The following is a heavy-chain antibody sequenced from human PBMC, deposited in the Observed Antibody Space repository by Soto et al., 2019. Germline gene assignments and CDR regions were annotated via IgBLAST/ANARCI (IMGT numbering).Heavy chain of an antibody. CDR1: GFTFSSYA. D-gene: IGHD4-17*01. CDR2: ISGSGDST. J-gene: IGHJ2*01. V-gene: IGHV3-23*01. CDR3: AKGSDYGDYPGWYFDL. Sequence: GGSLRLSCAASGFTFSSYAMSWVRQAPGKGLEWVSAISGSGDSTYYTDSVKGRFTISRDDSKNTLYLQMNSLRAEDTAVYYSAKGSDYGDYPGWYFDLWGRGTLVTVSS.